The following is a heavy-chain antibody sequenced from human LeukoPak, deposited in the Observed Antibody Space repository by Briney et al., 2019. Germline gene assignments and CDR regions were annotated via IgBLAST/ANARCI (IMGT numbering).Heavy chain of an antibody. CDR1: GYTLTELS. J-gene: IGHJ4*02. D-gene: IGHD4-17*01. CDR2: FDPEDGET. CDR3: ATAQTTVTRGAFDY. Sequence: ASVKVSCKVSGYTLTELSMHWVRRAPGKGLEWMGGFDPEDGETIYAQKFQGRVTMTEDTSTDTAYMELSSLRSEDTAVYYCATAQTTVTRGAFDYWGQGTLVTVSS. V-gene: IGHV1-24*01.